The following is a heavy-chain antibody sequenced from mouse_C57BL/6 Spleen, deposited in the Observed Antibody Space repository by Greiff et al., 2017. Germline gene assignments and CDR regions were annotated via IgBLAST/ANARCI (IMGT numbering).Heavy chain of an antibody. V-gene: IGHV1-18*01. Sequence: VQLQQSGPELVKPGASVKIPCKASGYTFTDYNMDWVKQSHGKSLEWIGDINPNNGGTIYNQKFKGKATLTVDKSSSTAYMESRSLTSEDTAVYYCAIYYDYDAWFAYWGQGTLVTVSA. CDR2: INPNNGGT. CDR3: AIYYDYDAWFAY. CDR1: GYTFTDYN. J-gene: IGHJ3*01. D-gene: IGHD2-4*01.